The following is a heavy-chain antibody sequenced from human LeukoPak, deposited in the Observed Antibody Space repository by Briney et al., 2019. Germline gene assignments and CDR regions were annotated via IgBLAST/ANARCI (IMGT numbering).Heavy chain of an antibody. J-gene: IGHJ4*02. D-gene: IGHD3-22*01. CDR2: INHSGST. V-gene: IGHV4-34*01. CDR3: ARGLRRGSSLLYYYDSSGYYSC. CDR1: GGSFSGYY. Sequence: SETLSLTRAVYGGSFSGYYWSWIRQPPGKGLEWIGEINHSGSTNYNPSLKSRVTISVDTSKNQFSLKLSSVTAADTAVYYCARGLRRGSSLLYYYDSSGYYSCWGQGTLVTVSS.